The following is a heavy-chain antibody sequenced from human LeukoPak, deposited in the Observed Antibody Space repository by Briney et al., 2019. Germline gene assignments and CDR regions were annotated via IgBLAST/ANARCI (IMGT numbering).Heavy chain of an antibody. J-gene: IGHJ4*02. CDR2: ISWNSGSI. V-gene: IGHV3-9*01. CDR3: ARVKAMIVVVITGPFDY. D-gene: IGHD3-22*01. CDR1: GFTFDDYA. Sequence: PGRSLRLSCAASGFTFDDYAMHWVRQAPGKGLEWVSGISWNSGSIGYADSVKGRFTISRDNAKNSLYLQMNSLRAEDTAVYYCARVKAMIVVVITGPFDYWGQGTLVTVSS.